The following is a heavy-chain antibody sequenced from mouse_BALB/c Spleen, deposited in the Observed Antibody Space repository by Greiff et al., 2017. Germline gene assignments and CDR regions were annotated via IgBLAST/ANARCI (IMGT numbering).Heavy chain of an antibody. CDR1: GFTFSDYY. CDR2: ISDGGSYT. CDR3: ARDRGLRRWAY. Sequence: EVKLMESGGGLVKPGGSLKLSCAASGFTFSDYYMYWVRQTPEKRLEWVATISDGGSYTYYPDSVKGRFTISRDNAKNNLYLQMSSMKSEDTAMYYCARDRGLRRWAYWGQGTLVTDSA. J-gene: IGHJ3*01. V-gene: IGHV5-4*02. D-gene: IGHD2-4*01.